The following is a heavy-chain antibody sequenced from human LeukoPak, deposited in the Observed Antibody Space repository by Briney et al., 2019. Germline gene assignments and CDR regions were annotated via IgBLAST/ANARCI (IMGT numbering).Heavy chain of an antibody. CDR3: AREASDAFDI. Sequence: PGRSLRLSCAASGFTFGSYDMHWVRQAPGKGLEWVALIWYDGSNKNYADSVKGRFTISRDNSKNTLFLQMNSLRAEDTAVYYCAREASDAFDIWGQGTMVTVSS. J-gene: IGHJ3*02. CDR2: IWYDGSNK. V-gene: IGHV3-33*01. CDR1: GFTFGSYD.